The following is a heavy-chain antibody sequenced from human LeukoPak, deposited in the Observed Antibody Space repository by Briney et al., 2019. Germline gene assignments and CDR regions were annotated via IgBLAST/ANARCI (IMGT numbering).Heavy chain of an antibody. V-gene: IGHV4-34*01. CDR1: GGSFSGYY. Sequence: SETLSLTCAVYGGSFSGYYWSWIRQPPGKGLEWIGEINHSGSTNYNPSLKSRVTISVDTSKNQFSLKLSSVTAADTAVYYCARRKGRKYTMIVPGTYYNWFDPWGQGTLVTVSS. D-gene: IGHD3-22*01. CDR2: INHSGST. CDR3: ARRKGRKYTMIVPGTYYNWFDP. J-gene: IGHJ5*02.